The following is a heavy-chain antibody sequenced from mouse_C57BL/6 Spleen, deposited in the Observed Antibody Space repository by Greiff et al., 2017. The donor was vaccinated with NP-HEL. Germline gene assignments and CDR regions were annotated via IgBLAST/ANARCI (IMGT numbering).Heavy chain of an antibody. CDR3: ARGSDGYYDPFAY. V-gene: IGHV1-47*01. CDR2: FHPYNDDT. J-gene: IGHJ3*01. CDR1: GYTFTTYP. Sequence: VQLVESGAEPVKPGASVKMSCKASGYTFTTYPLEWMKQNHGKSLEWIGNFHPYNDDTKYNEKFKGKATLTVEKSSSTVYLELSRLTSDDSAVYYCARGSDGYYDPFAYWGQGTLVTVSA. D-gene: IGHD2-3*01.